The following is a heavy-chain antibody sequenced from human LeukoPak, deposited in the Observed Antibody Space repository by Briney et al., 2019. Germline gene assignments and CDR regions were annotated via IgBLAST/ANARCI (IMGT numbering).Heavy chain of an antibody. CDR2: ISYDGSNK. J-gene: IGHJ4*02. CDR3: ARDYGDYYFDY. D-gene: IGHD4-17*01. Sequence: PGGSLRLSCAASGFTFSSYAMHWVRQAPGKGLERVAVISYDGSNKYYADSVKGRFTISREHSKNTLYLQMNSLRAEDTAVYYCARDYGDYYFDYWGQGTLVTVSS. CDR1: GFTFSSYA. V-gene: IGHV3-30-3*01.